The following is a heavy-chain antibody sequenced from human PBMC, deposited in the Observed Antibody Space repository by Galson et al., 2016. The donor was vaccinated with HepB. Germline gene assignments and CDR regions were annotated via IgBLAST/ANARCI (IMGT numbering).Heavy chain of an antibody. D-gene: IGHD3-10*01. J-gene: IGHJ5*02. CDR2: IYFSGST. CDR3: ARLVGTMVRGVRNWFDP. V-gene: IGHV4-39*01. Sequence: VTLSLTCNVSGGSISSSSYYWGWIRQSPGRGLEWIGSIYFSGSTYYNPSLKSRVSMSVETSKNEFSLKLSSVTAADTAVYYCARLVGTMVRGVRNWFDPWGQGTLITVSS. CDR1: GGSISSSSYY.